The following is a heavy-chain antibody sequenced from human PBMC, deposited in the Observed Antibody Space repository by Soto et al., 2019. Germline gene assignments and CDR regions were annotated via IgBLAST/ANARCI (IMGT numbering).Heavy chain of an antibody. CDR1: GFSLSTYG. CDR2: IWNDGSDK. J-gene: IGHJ6*02. CDR3: ARALGTGTGYYVLPLSYYGLDV. V-gene: IGHV3-33*01. Sequence: QVQLVESGGGVVQPGRSLRLSCTASGFSLSTYGMHWVRQAPGKGLEWVAVIWNDGSDKYHADSVKGRFTVSRDNSKNTLYLQRNSLRVEDTAVYYCARALGTGTGYYVLPLSYYGLDVWGQGTTVTVSS. D-gene: IGHD3-9*01.